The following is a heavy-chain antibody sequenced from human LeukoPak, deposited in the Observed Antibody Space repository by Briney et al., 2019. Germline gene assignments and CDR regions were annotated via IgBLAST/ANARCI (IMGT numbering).Heavy chain of an antibody. J-gene: IGHJ4*02. D-gene: IGHD3-10*01. Sequence: PGGSLRLSCAASGFPFSNAWMSWVRQAPGKGLEWVGRIKSKTDGGKTDYAAPVQGRFSISRDDSENTLYLQMNGLNTKDTAVYYCSTVSPYYGSGTTSPDSWGQGTLVVVSS. CDR3: STVSPYYGSGTTSPDS. V-gene: IGHV3-15*01. CDR1: GFPFSNAW. CDR2: IKSKTDGGKT.